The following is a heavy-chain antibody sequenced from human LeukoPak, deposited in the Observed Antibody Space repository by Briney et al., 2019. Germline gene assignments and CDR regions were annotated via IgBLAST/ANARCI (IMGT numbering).Heavy chain of an antibody. V-gene: IGHV7-4-1*02. J-gene: IGHJ6*03. CDR1: GYTFTSYA. D-gene: IGHD3-10*01. CDR3: ARAYGHMVRGVMYYYYYMDV. Sequence: ASVKVSCKSSGYTFTSYAMTWVRHAPGQGLEWMGWINTNTGNPTYDQGFTGRFVFSLDTSVSTAYLQISSLQSEDTAAYYCARAYGHMVRGVMYYYYYMDVWGKGTTVTVSS. CDR2: INTNTGNP.